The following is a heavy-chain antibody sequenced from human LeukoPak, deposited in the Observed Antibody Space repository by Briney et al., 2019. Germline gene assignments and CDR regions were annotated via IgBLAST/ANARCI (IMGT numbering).Heavy chain of an antibody. V-gene: IGHV1-2*02. CDR2: INPNSGGT. CDR1: VYTFTGYY. CDR3: ARGNYDSSGWSTFDY. J-gene: IGHJ4*02. Sequence: ASVKVSCKASVYTFTGYYMHWVRQAPGQGLEWMGWINPNSGGTNYAQKFQGRVTTTRDTSISTAYMELSRLRSDDTAVYYCARGNYDSSGWSTFDYWGQGTLVTVSS. D-gene: IGHD3-22*01.